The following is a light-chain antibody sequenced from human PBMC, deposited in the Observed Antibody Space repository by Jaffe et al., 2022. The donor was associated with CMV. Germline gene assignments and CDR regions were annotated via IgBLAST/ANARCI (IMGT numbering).Light chain of an antibody. V-gene: IGLV2-8*01. CDR2: DVN. J-gene: IGLJ2*01. CDR3: SSYAVTGHLV. CDR1: GTGVGGSKS. Sequence: QSALTQPPSASGFPGQSITISCTEAGTGVGGSKSVSWYQQPPGKVPKLILHDVNERPSGVPDRFSGSKSGNTASLTVSGLQAEDEADYYCSSYAVTGHLVFGGGTKLTVL.